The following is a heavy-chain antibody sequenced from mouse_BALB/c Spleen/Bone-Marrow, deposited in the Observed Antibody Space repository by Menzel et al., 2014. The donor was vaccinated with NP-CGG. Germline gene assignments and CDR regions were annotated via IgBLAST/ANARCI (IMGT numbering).Heavy chain of an antibody. J-gene: IGHJ1*01. CDR1: GFTFSSYA. CDR3: ARGGGYDWYFDV. V-gene: IGHV5-9-1*01. Sequence: DVMLVESGGGLVKPGGSLKLSCAASGFTFSSYAMSWVRQNPEKRLEWVATISSGGSYTYYPDSVKERFTISRDNAKNTLYLQMSSLRSEDTAMYYCARGGGYDWYFDVWGAGTTVTVSS. CDR2: ISSGGSYT. D-gene: IGHD2-2*01.